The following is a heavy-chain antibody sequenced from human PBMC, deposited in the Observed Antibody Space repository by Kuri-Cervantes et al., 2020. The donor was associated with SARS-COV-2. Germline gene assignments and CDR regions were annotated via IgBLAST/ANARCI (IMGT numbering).Heavy chain of an antibody. V-gene: IGHV1-69*13. D-gene: IGHD1-7*01. J-gene: IGHJ3*02. CDR1: GATFSTYG. CDR3: ARDNNWNYFVPVGAFDI. Sequence: SVKVSCKASGATFSTYGFSWVRQAPGQGLEWMGGIIPFFGTPNYAQKFQGRVTITADESTSTACMELSSLRSEDTAVYYCARDNNWNYFVPVGAFDIWGQGTMVTVSS. CDR2: IIPFFGTP.